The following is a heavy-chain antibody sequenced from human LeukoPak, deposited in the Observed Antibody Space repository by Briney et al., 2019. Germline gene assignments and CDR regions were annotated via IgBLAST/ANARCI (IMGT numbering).Heavy chain of an antibody. J-gene: IGHJ4*02. CDR3: TRDSLRCTSTTCYREEY. D-gene: IGHD2-2*01. CDR1: GFTFSSYS. Sequence: GGSLRLSCAASGFTFSSYSMNWVRQAPGKGLEWVSVIYTGSGTYYADSVKGRFTISRDNSKNTLYLQMNRLRAEDTAFYYCTRDSLRCTSTTCYREEYWGQGTLVTVSS. V-gene: IGHV3-66*01. CDR2: IYTGSGT.